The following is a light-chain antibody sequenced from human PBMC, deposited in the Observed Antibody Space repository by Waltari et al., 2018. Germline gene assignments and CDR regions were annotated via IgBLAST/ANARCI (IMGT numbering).Light chain of an antibody. CDR2: GAS. V-gene: IGKV3-15*01. CDR3: QHYNEQPLT. CDR1: QSISSN. J-gene: IGKJ4*01. Sequence: EIVMTQSPATLSVSPGEGATLSCRASQSISSNLAWYQQKPGQAPRRLIFGASTRAVGIPARFSGSESGTYFTLTISSLQAEDVAIYFCQHYNEQPLTFGGGTKVEIK.